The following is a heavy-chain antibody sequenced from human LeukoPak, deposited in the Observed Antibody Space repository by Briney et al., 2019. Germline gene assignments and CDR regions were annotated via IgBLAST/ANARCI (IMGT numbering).Heavy chain of an antibody. V-gene: IGHV3-23*01. CDR1: GLTFSNYA. J-gene: IGHJ4*02. Sequence: GGSLRLSCAASGLTFSNYAMTWVRQAPGSGQEWVSGISAGSGSTYYADSVKGRFTISRDNSKNTLYLQMSSLRAEDTAIYYCGIHESSIPYWGQGTLVTVSS. CDR3: GIHESSIPY. CDR2: ISAGSGST. D-gene: IGHD1-26*01.